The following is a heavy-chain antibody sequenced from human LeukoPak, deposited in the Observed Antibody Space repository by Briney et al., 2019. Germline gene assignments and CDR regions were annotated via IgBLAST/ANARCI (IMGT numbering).Heavy chain of an antibody. CDR3: ARDVEARTWGLGNY. D-gene: IGHD7-27*01. J-gene: IGHJ4*02. CDR1: GYTSTGYY. V-gene: IGHV1-2*06. Sequence: ASVKVPCKTSGYTSTGYYMHWVRQAPGQGLEWMGRINPNSGSTNYAQKFQGRVTVTSDTSISTAYMELNNLRSDDTAVYYCARDVEARTWGLGNYWGQGTLVTVSS. CDR2: INPNSGST.